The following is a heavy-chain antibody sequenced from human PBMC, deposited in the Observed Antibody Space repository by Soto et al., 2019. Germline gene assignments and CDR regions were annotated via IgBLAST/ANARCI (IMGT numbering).Heavy chain of an antibody. D-gene: IGHD1-26*01. V-gene: IGHV1-2*04. CDR2: INPNSGGT. J-gene: IGHJ3*02. Sequence: ASVKVSCKASDYTFTDYYMHWVRQAPAQGLEWVGWINPNSGGTNYAQNFQGWVTMTRDTSISTAYMELSRLRSDDTAVYYCATSRGAAVKHAFDIWGQGTMVTVSS. CDR3: ATSRGAAVKHAFDI. CDR1: DYTFTDYY.